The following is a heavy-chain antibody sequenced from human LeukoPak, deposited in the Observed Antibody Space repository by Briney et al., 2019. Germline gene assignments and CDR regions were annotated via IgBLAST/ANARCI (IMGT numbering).Heavy chain of an antibody. V-gene: IGHV3-66*01. D-gene: IGHD3-3*01. Sequence: PGGSLRLSCAASGFIVSRSYMTWVRQAPGRGLEWVSVIYSSGSAFYADSVKDRFITSRDNFKNTLYLQMNRLRADDTAIYYCARDTHDDFWSGYSETWGQGTRVTVSS. CDR2: IYSSGSA. CDR3: ARDTHDDFWSGYSET. J-gene: IGHJ5*02. CDR1: GFIVSRSY.